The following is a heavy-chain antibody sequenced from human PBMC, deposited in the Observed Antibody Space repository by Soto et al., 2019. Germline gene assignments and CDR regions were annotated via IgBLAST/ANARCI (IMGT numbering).Heavy chain of an antibody. D-gene: IGHD2-15*01. Sequence: QVQLVESGGAVVQPGKSLRLSCAASGFTFNTYGMYWVRQAPGKGLEWVAAISYDGSNKYHADSVKGRFTISRDNARRSLSLQMNSLTVDDTAIYYCVRGGGGGLFDPWGQGSMVTVSS. CDR2: ISYDGSNK. J-gene: IGHJ5*02. CDR1: GFTFNTYG. CDR3: VRGGGGGLFDP. V-gene: IGHV3-30*03.